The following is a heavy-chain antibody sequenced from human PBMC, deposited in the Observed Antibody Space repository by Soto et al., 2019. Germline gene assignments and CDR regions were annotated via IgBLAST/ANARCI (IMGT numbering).Heavy chain of an antibody. CDR1: GGSISSYY. J-gene: IGHJ4*02. CDR3: AREVLRDGYNYVNYFDY. Sequence: SETLSLTCTVCGGSISSYYWSWIRQPPGKGLEWIGYIYYSGSTNYNPSLKSRVTISVDTSKNQFSLKLSSVTAADTAVYYCAREVLRDGYNYVNYFDYWGQGTLVTVSS. D-gene: IGHD5-12*01. V-gene: IGHV4-59*01. CDR2: IYYSGST.